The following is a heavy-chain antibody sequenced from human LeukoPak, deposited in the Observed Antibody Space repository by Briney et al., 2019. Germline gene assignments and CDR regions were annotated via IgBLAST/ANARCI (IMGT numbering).Heavy chain of an antibody. D-gene: IGHD5-24*01. CDR1: GGSISSSSYY. CDR3: ARGGRVSYWFDP. Sequence: SETLSLTCTVSGGSISSSSYYWGWIRQPPGKGLEWIGSIYYSGSTYFNPSLKSRVTISVDTSKNQFSLKLSSVTAADTAVYYCARGGRVSYWFDPWGQGTLVTVSS. J-gene: IGHJ5*02. V-gene: IGHV4-39*07. CDR2: IYYSGST.